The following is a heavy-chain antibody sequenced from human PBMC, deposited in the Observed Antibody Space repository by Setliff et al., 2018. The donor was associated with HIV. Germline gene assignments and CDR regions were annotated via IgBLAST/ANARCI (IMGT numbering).Heavy chain of an antibody. V-gene: IGHV3-74*01. J-gene: IGHJ6*03. Sequence: GGSLRLSCAASGFTFSTYWMHWVRQSPGKGLVWVSRINSDGSVTNYADSVKGRFTISRDNAQNSLSLQMDNLRAEDTAVYYCARVQNEYIYGYNNYYYMDVWGKGTTVTVSS. CDR2: INSDGSVT. D-gene: IGHD5-18*01. CDR1: GFTFSTYW. CDR3: ARVQNEYIYGYNNYYYMDV.